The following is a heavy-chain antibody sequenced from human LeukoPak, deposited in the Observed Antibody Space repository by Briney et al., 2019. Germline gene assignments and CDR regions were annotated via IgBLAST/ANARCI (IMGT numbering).Heavy chain of an antibody. CDR3: ARHEMGYYLFDY. CDR1: GGSISSGGYY. V-gene: IGHV4-30-2*01. Sequence: SETLSLTCTVSGGSISSGGYYWSWIRQPPGKGLEWIGYIYHSGSTYYNPSLKSRVTISVDRSKNQFSLKLSSVTAADTAVYYCARHEMGYYLFDYWGQGTLVTVSS. J-gene: IGHJ4*02. CDR2: IYHSGST. D-gene: IGHD3-22*01.